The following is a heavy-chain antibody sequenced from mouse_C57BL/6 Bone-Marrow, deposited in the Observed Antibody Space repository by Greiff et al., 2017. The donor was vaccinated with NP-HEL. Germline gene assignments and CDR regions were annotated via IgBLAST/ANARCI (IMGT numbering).Heavy chain of an antibody. CDR2: ISDGGSYT. Sequence: DVMLVESGGGLVKPGGSLKLSCAASGFTFSSYAMSWVRQTPEKRLEWVATISDGGSYTYYPDNVKGRFTISRDNAKNNLYLQMSHLKSEDTAMYYCARDVGGTGYFDVWGTGTTVTVSS. J-gene: IGHJ1*03. CDR1: GFTFSSYA. V-gene: IGHV5-4*01. CDR3: ARDVGGTGYFDV. D-gene: IGHD3-3*01.